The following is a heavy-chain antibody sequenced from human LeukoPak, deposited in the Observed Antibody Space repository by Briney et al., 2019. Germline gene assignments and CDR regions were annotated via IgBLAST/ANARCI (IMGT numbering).Heavy chain of an antibody. V-gene: IGHV1-3*01. D-gene: IGHD3-16*01. J-gene: IGHJ3*02. Sequence: GASVKVPCKAFGYSFTRYAMHWVRQAPGQRLEWMGWINAGNGNTKYSQKFQARVTITRDTSASTVYMELSSLRSEDTAVYYCARGEIVITFGSSRPGDAFNIWGQGTMVTVSS. CDR3: ARGEIVITFGSSRPGDAFNI. CDR2: INAGNGNT. CDR1: GYSFTRYA.